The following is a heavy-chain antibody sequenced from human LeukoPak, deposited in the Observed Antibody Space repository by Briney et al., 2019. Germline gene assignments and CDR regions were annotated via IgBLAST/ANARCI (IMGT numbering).Heavy chain of an antibody. Sequence: PGGSLRLSCAASGFTFTNYVMNWVRQAPGKGLEWVSSISGGSTYTYYADSLKGRFTISRDNANNSLFLQVNSLRADDTAVYYCARGSAALGSWGQGTLVTVSS. CDR2: ISGGSTYT. CDR3: ARGSAALGS. D-gene: IGHD5-12*01. J-gene: IGHJ4*02. V-gene: IGHV3-21*01. CDR1: GFTFTNYV.